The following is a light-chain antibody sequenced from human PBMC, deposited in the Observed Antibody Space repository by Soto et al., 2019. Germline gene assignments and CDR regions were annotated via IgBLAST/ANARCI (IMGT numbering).Light chain of an antibody. Sequence: ESVLTQSPGTLSLSPGERATLSCRASQSVSHNYIAWYQQKPGQAPRLLIYGGASRATGIPDRFSGSGSGTDFTLTISGLEPEDFAVYYCQQYGASRTFXQGTK. J-gene: IGKJ1*01. CDR1: QSVSHNY. CDR2: GGA. V-gene: IGKV3-20*01. CDR3: QQYGASRT.